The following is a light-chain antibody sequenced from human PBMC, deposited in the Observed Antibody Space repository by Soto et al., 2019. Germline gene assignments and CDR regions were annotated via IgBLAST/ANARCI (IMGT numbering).Light chain of an antibody. J-gene: IGKJ4*01. CDR1: QSVSVN. CDR2: SAS. CDR3: QERNRWPRGT. Sequence: EVLLTQSPATLSLSPGESATLSCRASQSVSVNFAWYQQKPGQAPRPLIYSASDRAPGIPARFSGRGSGTYFTLTISSLEPEDFAVYYCQERNRWPRGTFGGGTKVDIK. V-gene: IGKV3-11*01.